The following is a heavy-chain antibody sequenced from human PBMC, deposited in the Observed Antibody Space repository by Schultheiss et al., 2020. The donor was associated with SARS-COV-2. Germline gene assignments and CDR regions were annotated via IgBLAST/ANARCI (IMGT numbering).Heavy chain of an antibody. CDR2: ISYDGSNT. V-gene: IGHV3-30*01. CDR1: GFTFSSYA. Sequence: GGSLRLSCVISGFTFSSYAMYWVRQAPGKGLEWVAVISYDGSNTYYADSVKGRFTVSRDNSKNTLYLQMNSLRAEDTAVYYCARVRDGSYLSDAFDIWGQGTMVTVSS. D-gene: IGHD1-26*01. CDR3: ARVRDGSYLSDAFDI. J-gene: IGHJ3*02.